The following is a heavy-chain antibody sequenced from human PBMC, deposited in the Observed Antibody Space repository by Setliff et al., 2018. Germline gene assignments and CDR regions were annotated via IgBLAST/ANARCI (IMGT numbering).Heavy chain of an antibody. J-gene: IGHJ4*02. CDR3: ARDGGEY. CDR1: GFTFSRYW. Sequence: GGSLRLSCVVSGFTFSRYWMTWVRQAPGKGLEWVANIKEDGSEKYYVDSVRGRFTMSRDNAKNSLFLQMNSLRVEDTAVYYCARDGGEYWGQGTLVTVSS. V-gene: IGHV3-7*01. D-gene: IGHD3-16*01. CDR2: IKEDGSEK.